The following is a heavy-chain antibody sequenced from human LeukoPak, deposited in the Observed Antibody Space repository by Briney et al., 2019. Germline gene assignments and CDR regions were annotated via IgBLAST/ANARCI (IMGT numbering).Heavy chain of an antibody. J-gene: IGHJ4*02. Sequence: SSETLSLTCTVSGGSIRGYFWSWIRQPPGKGLGWIGHIYSSGSTTYTPSLQGRVTISLDTSKNQFSLKLSSVTAADTAVYYCARHYDSGSYPLDFWGQGTLVTVSS. CDR1: GGSIRGYF. CDR3: ARHYDSGSYPLDF. D-gene: IGHD3-10*01. V-gene: IGHV4-59*08. CDR2: IYSSGST.